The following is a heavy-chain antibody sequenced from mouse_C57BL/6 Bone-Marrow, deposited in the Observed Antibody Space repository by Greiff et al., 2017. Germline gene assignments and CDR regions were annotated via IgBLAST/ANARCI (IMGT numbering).Heavy chain of an antibody. CDR1: GFNIKDDY. Sequence: VQLQQSGAELVRPGASVKLSCTASGFNIKDDYMHWVKQRPEQGLEWIGWIDPENGDTEYASKVSGKASITADTSSNTAFLQLSSLTSEDTAVNYYTTSPLYYAMDDWGQGTSVTVSS. V-gene: IGHV14-4*01. CDR2: IDPENGDT. J-gene: IGHJ4*01. CDR3: TTSPLYYAMDD.